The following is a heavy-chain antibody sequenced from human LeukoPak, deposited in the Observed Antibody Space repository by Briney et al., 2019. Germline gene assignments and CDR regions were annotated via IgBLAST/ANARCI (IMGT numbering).Heavy chain of an antibody. CDR1: GFTFDDYG. V-gene: IGHV3-20*04. CDR3: AKVGATSGPYYYYMDV. J-gene: IGHJ6*03. CDR2: INWNGGST. Sequence: GGSLRLSCAASGFTFDDYGMSWVRQAPGKGLEWVYGINWNGGSTGYADSVKGRFTISRDNAKNSLYLQMNSLRAEDTALYYCAKVGATSGPYYYYMDVWGKGTTVTVSS. D-gene: IGHD1-26*01.